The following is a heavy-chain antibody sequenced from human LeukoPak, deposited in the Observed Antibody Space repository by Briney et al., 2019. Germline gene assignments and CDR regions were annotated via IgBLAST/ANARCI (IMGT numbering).Heavy chain of an antibody. V-gene: IGHV4-39*01. CDR3: ARHMKWLDRASFDY. CDR2: IYYSGST. J-gene: IGHJ4*02. D-gene: IGHD6-19*01. Sequence: PSETLSLTCTVSGGSISSSSYYWGWIRQPPGKGLEWIGSIYYSGSTYYNPSLKSRVTISVDTSKNQFSLKLSSVTAAGTAVYYCARHMKWLDRASFDYWGQGTLVTVSS. CDR1: GGSISSSSYY.